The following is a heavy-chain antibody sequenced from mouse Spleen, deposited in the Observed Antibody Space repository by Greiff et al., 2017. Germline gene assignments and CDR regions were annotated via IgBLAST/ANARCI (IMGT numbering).Heavy chain of an antibody. J-gene: IGHJ2*01. Sequence: QVQLQQPGAELVKPGASVKLSCKASGYTFTSYWMQWVKQRPGQGLEWIGEIDPSDSYTNYNQKFKGKATLTVDTSSSTAYMQLSSLTSEDSAVYYCARHYSHDRDYWGQGTTLTVSS. CDR1: GYTFTSYW. CDR3: ARHYSHDRDY. V-gene: IGHV1-50*01. D-gene: IGHD2-12*01. CDR2: IDPSDSYT.